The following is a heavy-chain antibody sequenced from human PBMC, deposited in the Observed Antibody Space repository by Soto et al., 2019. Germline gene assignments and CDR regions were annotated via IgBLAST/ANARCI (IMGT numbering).Heavy chain of an antibody. Sequence: GGSLRLSCAASGFPFSSYAMSWVRQAPGKGLEWVSAISGSGGSTYYADSVKGRFTISRDNSKNTLYLQMSSLRAEDTAVYYCAKDGDFEGYYYYYMDVWGKGTTVTVSS. J-gene: IGHJ6*03. CDR3: AKDGDFEGYYYYYMDV. CDR2: ISGSGGST. CDR1: GFPFSSYA. D-gene: IGHD2-21*02. V-gene: IGHV3-23*01.